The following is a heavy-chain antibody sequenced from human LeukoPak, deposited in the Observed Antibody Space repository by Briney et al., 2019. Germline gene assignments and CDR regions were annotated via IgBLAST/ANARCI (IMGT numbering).Heavy chain of an antibody. Sequence: ASVKVSCKASGYTFTSYGISWVRQAPGQGLEWMGWINPNSGGTNYAQKFQGRVTMTRDTSISTVYMELSRLRSDDTAVYYCAKDVVDSSGWSIYYFDYWGQGTLVTVSS. D-gene: IGHD6-19*01. V-gene: IGHV1-2*02. CDR3: AKDVVDSSGWSIYYFDY. CDR1: GYTFTSYG. CDR2: INPNSGGT. J-gene: IGHJ4*02.